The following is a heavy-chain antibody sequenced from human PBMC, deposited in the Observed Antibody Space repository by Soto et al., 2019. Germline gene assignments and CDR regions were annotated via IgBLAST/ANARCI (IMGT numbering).Heavy chain of an antibody. D-gene: IGHD3-16*02. V-gene: IGHV3-33*01. J-gene: IGHJ4*02. Sequence: QVQLVESGGGVVQPGRSLRLSCAASGFTFSSYGMHWVRQAPGKGLEWVAVIWYDGSNKYYADSVKGRFTISRDNSKNTLYLQMNSLRAEDTAVYYCARDMGGEYDYVWGSYRQPDYLGYWGQGTLVTVSS. CDR3: ARDMGGEYDYVWGSYRQPDYLGY. CDR2: IWYDGSNK. CDR1: GFTFSSYG.